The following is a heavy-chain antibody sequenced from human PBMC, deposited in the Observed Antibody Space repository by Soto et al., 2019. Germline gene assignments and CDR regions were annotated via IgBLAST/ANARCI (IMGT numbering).Heavy chain of an antibody. D-gene: IGHD2-15*01. CDR2: IYYDGTT. CDR3: ARHTPAISISDH. CDR1: GGSISSYY. J-gene: IGHJ4*02. V-gene: IGHV4-59*08. Sequence: SETLSLTCTVSGGSISSYYWSWIRQPPGKGLEWIGYIYYDGTTNYNPSLKSRVTISVDTSKNQFSLKLSFVTAADTAVYYCARHTPAISISDHWGQGTLVTVSS.